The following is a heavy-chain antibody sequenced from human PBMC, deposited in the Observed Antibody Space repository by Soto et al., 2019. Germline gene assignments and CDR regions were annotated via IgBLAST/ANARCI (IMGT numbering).Heavy chain of an antibody. CDR1: GGSFSGYY. D-gene: IGHD1-1*01. Sequence: NPSETLSLTCAVYGGSFSGYYWSWIRQPPGKGLEWIGEINHSGSTNYNPSLKSRVTISVDTSKNQFSLKLSSVTAADTAVYYCARAPQLERRPGVEPYRDYWGQGTLVTVSS. J-gene: IGHJ4*02. CDR3: ARAPQLERRPGVEPYRDY. CDR2: INHSGST. V-gene: IGHV4-34*01.